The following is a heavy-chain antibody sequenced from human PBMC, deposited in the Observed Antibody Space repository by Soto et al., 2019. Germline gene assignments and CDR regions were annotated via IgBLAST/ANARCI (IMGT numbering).Heavy chain of an antibody. Sequence: QVQLVQSAPELTKPGASVKVSCRVSGHISGHYGISWVRLRAGQGLEWMGWISAHRGHTNYAHKFRGRVTMTTDPPTATVSMELTTLLSDDTAVYFCARDGDQWDQRFCDNWGQGTLVTVSS. CDR1: GHISGHYG. J-gene: IGHJ4*02. CDR2: ISAHRGHT. V-gene: IGHV1-18*01. D-gene: IGHD1-26*01. CDR3: ARDGDQWDQRFCDN.